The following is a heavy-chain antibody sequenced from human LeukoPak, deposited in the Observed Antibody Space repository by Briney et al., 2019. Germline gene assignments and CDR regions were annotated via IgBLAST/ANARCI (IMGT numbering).Heavy chain of an antibody. V-gene: IGHV4-59*01. CDR2: IYYSGST. D-gene: IGHD3-22*01. CDR3: ARVTGYMIEDYFDY. J-gene: IGHJ4*02. CDR1: GGSISSYY. Sequence: SETLSLTCTVSGGSISSYYWSWIRQPPGKGLEWIGYIYYSGSTNYNPSLKSRVTISVDTSKNQFSLRLSSVTAADTAVYYRARVTGYMIEDYFDYWGQGTLVTVSS.